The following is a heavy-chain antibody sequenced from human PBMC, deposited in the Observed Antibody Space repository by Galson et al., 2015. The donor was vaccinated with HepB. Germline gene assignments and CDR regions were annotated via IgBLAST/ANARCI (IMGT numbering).Heavy chain of an antibody. J-gene: IGHJ4*02. CDR2: ISGSGGST. V-gene: IGHV3-23*01. D-gene: IGHD3-22*01. CDR3: AKDYLPYYDRWGSYSDLYYFDY. Sequence: SLRLSCAASGFTFNYHAMNWVRQAPGKGLEWVASISGSGGSTYYADSVKGRFTVSRDNSLDTVDLQMDNRRGNDTAVYYCAKDYLPYYDRWGSYSDLYYFDYWGQGTLITVSS. CDR1: GFTFNYHA.